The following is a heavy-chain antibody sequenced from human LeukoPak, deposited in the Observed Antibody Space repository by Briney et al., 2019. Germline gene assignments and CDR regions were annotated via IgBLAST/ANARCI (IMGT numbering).Heavy chain of an antibody. Sequence: GGSLRLSCAASGFTFSNAWMSWVRQAPGKGLEWVGRIKSKTDDGTTDYAAPVKGRFTISRDDSKNTLYLQMNSLKTEDTAVYYCTTVSSDDYWGQGTLVTVSS. V-gene: IGHV3-15*01. J-gene: IGHJ4*02. CDR1: GFTFSNAW. CDR3: TTVSSDDY. D-gene: IGHD6-6*01. CDR2: IKSKTDDGTT.